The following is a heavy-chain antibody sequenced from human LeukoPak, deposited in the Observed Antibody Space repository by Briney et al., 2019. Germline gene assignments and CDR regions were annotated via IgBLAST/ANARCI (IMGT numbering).Heavy chain of an antibody. Sequence: GGSLRLSCAASGFTFSSYAMSWVRQAPGKGLEWVAVISYDGSNKYYADSVKGRFTISRDNSKNTLYLQMNSLRAEDTAVYYCAKEHQGIGYYDYVWGSYRPQTPLDYWGQGTLVTVSS. CDR2: ISYDGSNK. J-gene: IGHJ4*02. V-gene: IGHV3-30*18. D-gene: IGHD3-16*02. CDR1: GFTFSSYA. CDR3: AKEHQGIGYYDYVWGSYRPQTPLDY.